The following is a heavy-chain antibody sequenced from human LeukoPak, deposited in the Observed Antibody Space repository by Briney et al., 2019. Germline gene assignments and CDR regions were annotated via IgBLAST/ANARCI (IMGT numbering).Heavy chain of an antibody. V-gene: IGHV4-4*07. CDR3: ARKDGDF. J-gene: IGHJ4*02. Sequence: SETLPLTCDVSGASITSFHWTWFRQPAGRGLEWIGLIYTSGSTLYNPSLQSRVAMSVDMTKNQLSLKVTSVTAADAATYYCARKDGDFWGQGTLVTVSS. CDR1: GASITSFH. CDR2: IYTSGST.